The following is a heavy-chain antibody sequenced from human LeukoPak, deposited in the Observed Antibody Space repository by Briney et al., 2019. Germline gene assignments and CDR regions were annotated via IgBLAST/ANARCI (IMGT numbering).Heavy chain of an antibody. CDR2: IYYSGST. CDR3: ARLKNYYGPNWFDP. CDR1: GGSISSSSYY. V-gene: IGHV4-39*01. D-gene: IGHD3-10*01. Sequence: SETLSLTCTVSGGSISSSSYYLGWIRQPPGKGLEWIGSIYYSGSTYYNPSLKSRVTISVDTSKNQFSLKLSSVTAADTAVYYCARLKNYYGPNWFDPWGQGTLVTVSS. J-gene: IGHJ5*02.